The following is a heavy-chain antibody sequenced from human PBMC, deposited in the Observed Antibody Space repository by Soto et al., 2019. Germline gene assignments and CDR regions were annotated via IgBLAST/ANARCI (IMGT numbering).Heavy chain of an antibody. CDR1: GGSISSSSYY. J-gene: IGHJ4*02. Sequence: SETLSLTCTVSGGSISSSSYYWGWIRQPPGKGLEWIGCIYYSGSTYYNPSLKSRVTISVDTSKNQFSLKLSSVTAADTAVYYCARLWVGLYSGYDYFDYWGQGTLVTVSS. V-gene: IGHV4-39*01. D-gene: IGHD5-12*01. CDR3: ARLWVGLYSGYDYFDY. CDR2: IYYSGST.